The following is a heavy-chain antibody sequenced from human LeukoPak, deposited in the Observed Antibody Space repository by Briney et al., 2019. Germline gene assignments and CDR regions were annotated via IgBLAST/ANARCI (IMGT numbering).Heavy chain of an antibody. CDR2: FDLVHGDT. J-gene: IGHJ4*02. CDR1: GYRFAELS. D-gene: IGHD5-18*01. Sequence: ASVKVSCKVSGYRFAELSRHWVRQAPGKGLEWLGGFDLVHGDTIYAQKFQGRVTMTEDTSTDTSYMELSSLGSEDTAVYFCTAGRAYSLLDFWGQGTLVIVSS. V-gene: IGHV1-24*01. CDR3: TAGRAYSLLDF.